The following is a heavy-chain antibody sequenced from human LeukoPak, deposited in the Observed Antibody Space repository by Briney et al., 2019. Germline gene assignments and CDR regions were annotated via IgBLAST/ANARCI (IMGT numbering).Heavy chain of an antibody. Sequence: GGCLRLSCAASGLPLSSYSMNWVRQAPGKVLEWVSSISSSSSYIYYADSVKDRLTISRDYAKNSLYLQMTSLRAENTAVYYCARAQPSYCSGTSCYDYYYGMDVWGQGTTVTVSS. J-gene: IGHJ6*02. V-gene: IGHV3-21*01. D-gene: IGHD2-2*01. CDR1: GLPLSSYS. CDR3: ARAQPSYCSGTSCYDYYYGMDV. CDR2: ISSSSSYI.